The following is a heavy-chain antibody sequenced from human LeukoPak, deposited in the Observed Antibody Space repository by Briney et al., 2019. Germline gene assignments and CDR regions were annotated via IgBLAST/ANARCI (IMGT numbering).Heavy chain of an antibody. V-gene: IGHV3-30*18. CDR1: GFIFSNFG. Sequence: PGGSLRLSCAASGFIFSNFGMHWVRQPPGKGLEWVAVISSDGTHKYSAHSVKGRFTISRDNSKNTRYLLMNSLTPEDAAIDHCAKYLAIWFGRYEYFHYGLDVWGQGTTITVTS. D-gene: IGHD3-10*01. CDR3: AKYLAIWFGRYEYFHYGLDV. CDR2: ISSDGTHK. J-gene: IGHJ6*02.